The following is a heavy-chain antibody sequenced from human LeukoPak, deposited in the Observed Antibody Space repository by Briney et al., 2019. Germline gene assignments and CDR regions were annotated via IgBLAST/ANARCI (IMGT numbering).Heavy chain of an antibody. CDR3: TRTDSWYEAFDY. J-gene: IGHJ4*02. V-gene: IGHV3-53*01. D-gene: IGHD6-13*01. CDR1: GFTVSSNY. Sequence: GGSLRLSCAASGFTVSSNYMTWVRQAPGKGLEWVSVIYSGTGTYYADSVKGRFTISRDNSKNTLYLQMNSLRAEDTAVYYCTRTDSWYEAFDYWGQGTLVTVSS. CDR2: IYSGTGT.